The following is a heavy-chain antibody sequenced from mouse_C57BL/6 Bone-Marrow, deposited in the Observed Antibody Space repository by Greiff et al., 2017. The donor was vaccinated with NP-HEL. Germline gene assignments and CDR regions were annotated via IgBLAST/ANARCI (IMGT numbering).Heavy chain of an antibody. V-gene: IGHV1-39*01. Sequence: EVKLVESGPELVKPGASVKISCKASGYSFTDYNMNWVKQSNGKSLEWIGVINPNYGTTSYNQKFKGKATLTVDQSSSTAYMQLNSLTSEDSAVYYCARSYYYGSSNDYWGQGTTLTVSS. J-gene: IGHJ2*01. D-gene: IGHD1-1*01. CDR3: ARSYYYGSSNDY. CDR2: INPNYGTT. CDR1: GYSFTDYN.